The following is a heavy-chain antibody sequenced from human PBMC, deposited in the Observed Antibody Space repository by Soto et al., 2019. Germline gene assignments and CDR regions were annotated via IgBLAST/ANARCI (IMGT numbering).Heavy chain of an antibody. D-gene: IGHD2-2*02. CDR1: GFTFSSYA. CDR2: ISYDGSNK. V-gene: IGHV3-30-3*01. J-gene: IGHJ5*02. Sequence: HPGGSLRLSCAASGFTFSSYAMHWVRQAPGKGLEWVAVISYDGSNKYYADSVKGRFTISKDNSKNTLYLQMSSLRAEDTAVYYCARGAGYCSSATCYTRFDPWGQGTLVTVSS. CDR3: ARGAGYCSSATCYTRFDP.